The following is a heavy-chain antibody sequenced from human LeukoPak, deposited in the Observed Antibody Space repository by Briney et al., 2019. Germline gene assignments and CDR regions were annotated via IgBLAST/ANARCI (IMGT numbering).Heavy chain of an antibody. D-gene: IGHD3-22*01. V-gene: IGHV3-23*01. J-gene: IGHJ4*02. CDR1: GFTFSSYA. CDR3: AKDASSGYYYFDY. CDR2: INSGRGGT. Sequence: GGSLRLSCAASGFTFSSYAMSWVRQAPGKGLEWVSAINSGRGGTYYADSVKGRFTISRDNSKNTLYLQMNSLRAEDTAVYYCAKDASSGYYYFDYWGQGTLVTVSS.